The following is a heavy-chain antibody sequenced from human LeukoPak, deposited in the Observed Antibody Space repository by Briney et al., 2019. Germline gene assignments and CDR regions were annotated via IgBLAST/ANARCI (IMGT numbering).Heavy chain of an antibody. CDR2: IRYDGSNK. CDR3: VKDIGYFYGSGNYWSVY. CDR1: GFTFSSYG. D-gene: IGHD3-10*01. J-gene: IGHJ4*02. V-gene: IGHV3-30*02. Sequence: PGGSLRLSCAASGFTFSSYGMHWVRQAPSKGLEWVAFIRYDGSNKYYADSVKGRFIISRDNAKNSLYLEMTSLRAEDTAFYYCVKDIGYFYGSGNYWSVYGGQETLVTVSS.